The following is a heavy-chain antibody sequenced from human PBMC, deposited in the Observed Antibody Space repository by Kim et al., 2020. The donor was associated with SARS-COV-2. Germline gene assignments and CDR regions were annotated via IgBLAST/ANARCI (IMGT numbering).Heavy chain of an antibody. CDR3: ARSEYDYHDAFDI. J-gene: IGHJ3*02. CDR1: GFTFSSYS. V-gene: IGHV3-48*02. Sequence: GGSLRLSCAASGFTFSSYSMNWVRQAPGNWLDWVSYISSSSCTIYYADSVKGLFTISRDNAKNSLYLQMNSLRDEDTAVYYCARSEYDYHDAFDIWGQGTMVTVSS. D-gene: IGHD5-12*01. CDR2: ISSSSCTI.